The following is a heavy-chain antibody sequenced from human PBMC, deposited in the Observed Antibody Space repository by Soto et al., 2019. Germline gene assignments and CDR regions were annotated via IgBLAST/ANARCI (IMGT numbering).Heavy chain of an antibody. CDR2: IYGDDDK. V-gene: IGHV2-5*02. J-gene: IGHJ4*01. CDR1: GFSLSTSIWG. D-gene: IGHD5-12*01. CDR3: AHTTRGYDYFDY. Sequence: QITLKESGPTLVKPTQTLTLTCTFSGFSLSTSIWGVGWIRQPPGKALEWLAVIYGDDDKRYSPSLKNRLTIIKDTSKKQVVLTMTNMGPVDTATYYCAHTTRGYDYFDYWGQGTLVTVSS.